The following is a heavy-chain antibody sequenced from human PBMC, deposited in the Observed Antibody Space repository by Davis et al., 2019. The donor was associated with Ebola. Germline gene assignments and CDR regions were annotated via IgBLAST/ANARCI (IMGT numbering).Heavy chain of an antibody. CDR1: GYSFTCYL. CDR2: IDPGDSDT. V-gene: IGHV5-51*01. Sequence: GESLNISCTGSGYSFTCYLINWVRQMPGKGLEWMGIIDPGDSDTRYSPSLQGQVTISADKSISTAYLQWSSLKASATAMYYCARLLLVYGGSDYWGQGTLVTVSS. J-gene: IGHJ4*02. D-gene: IGHD4-23*01. CDR3: ARLLLVYGGSDY.